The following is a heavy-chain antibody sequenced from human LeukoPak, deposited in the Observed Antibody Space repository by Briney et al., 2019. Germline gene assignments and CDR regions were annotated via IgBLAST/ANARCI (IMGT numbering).Heavy chain of an antibody. CDR1: GYSFTSYW. CDR2: LYPADSRT. V-gene: IGHV5-51*01. J-gene: IGHJ4*02. CDR3: TRQGRY. Sequence: GDSLKISCKASGYSFTSYWIGWVRQMPGKGLEWMGVLYPADSRTTYSPSFQGQVTITADKSISTAYLQWSSLKASDTAMYYCTRQGRYWGQGTLVTVSS.